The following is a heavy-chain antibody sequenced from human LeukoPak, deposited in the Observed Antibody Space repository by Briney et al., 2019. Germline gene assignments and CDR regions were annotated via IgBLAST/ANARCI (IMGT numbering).Heavy chain of an antibody. CDR3: ARDRGSGSYEGYYFDY. V-gene: IGHV3-33*01. J-gene: IGHJ4*02. CDR2: IWFDGSHR. Sequence: GGSLRPSCAASTFTFSSYGMHWVRQAPGKGLEWVAIIWFDGSHRYYADSVKGRFTISRDNSKNTLYLQINSLRAEDTAVYYCARDRGSGSYEGYYFDYWGQGTLVTVSS. CDR1: TFTFSSYG. D-gene: IGHD3-10*01.